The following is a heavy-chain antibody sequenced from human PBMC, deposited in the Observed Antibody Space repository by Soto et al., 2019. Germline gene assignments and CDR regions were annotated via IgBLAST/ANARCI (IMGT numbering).Heavy chain of an antibody. Sequence: QVQLVESGGGVVQPGRSLRLSCAASGFTFSSYGMHWVRQAPGKGLEWVAVISYDGSNKYYADSVKGRFTISRDNSKNTLYLQMNSLGAEXPAGXXCAKXXSXXXGYXXNVMDVWGEGTTGTVSS. J-gene: IGHJ6*04. D-gene: IGHD5-12*01. CDR1: GFTFSSYG. CDR2: ISYDGSNK. CDR3: AKXXSXXXGYXXNVMDV. V-gene: IGHV3-30*18.